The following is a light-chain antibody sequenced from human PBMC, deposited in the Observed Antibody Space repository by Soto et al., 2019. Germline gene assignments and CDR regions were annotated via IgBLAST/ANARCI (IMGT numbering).Light chain of an antibody. J-gene: IGKJ3*01. CDR1: QSVSDNY. CDR3: QQYGSLFA. CDR2: GAS. Sequence: EIVLAQSPGTLSLSPGERATLSCRASQSVSDNYLAWYQQKPGQAPRLLIYGASSRATGIPDRFSGSGSGTAFTLTISRLEPEDFAVYSCQQYGSLFAFGPGTKVDIK. V-gene: IGKV3-20*01.